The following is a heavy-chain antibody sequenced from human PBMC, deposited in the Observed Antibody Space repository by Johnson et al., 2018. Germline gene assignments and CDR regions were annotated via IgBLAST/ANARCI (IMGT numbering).Heavy chain of an antibody. CDR1: GISFSGSA. CDR2: IRSKANRYAT. D-gene: IGHD2-2*01. V-gene: IGHV3-73*01. Sequence: VQLVESGGGLVQPGGSLKLSCVASGISFSGSAMHWVRQASGKGLEWVGSIRSKANRYATAYAASVRGRFTISTDDSKNTAYLQMNSLKPDDTAMYYCTRSSLVPDYYYGMDVWDQGTTVIVSS. J-gene: IGHJ6*02. CDR3: TRSSLVPDYYYGMDV.